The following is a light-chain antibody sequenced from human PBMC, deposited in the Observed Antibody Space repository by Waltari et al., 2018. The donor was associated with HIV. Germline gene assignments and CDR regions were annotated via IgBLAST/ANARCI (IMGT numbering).Light chain of an antibody. CDR1: KLGEKY. CDR3: QAWDSTTRV. V-gene: IGLV3-1*01. J-gene: IGLJ3*02. CDR2: ADT. Sequence: SYEVTQPPSLSVSPAQTASITCSGDKLGEKYACWYQQKPGQSPILVIYADTKRPPGIPERFSASNSGNTATLTITGTQAMDEADYYCQAWDSTTRVFGGGTKLTVL.